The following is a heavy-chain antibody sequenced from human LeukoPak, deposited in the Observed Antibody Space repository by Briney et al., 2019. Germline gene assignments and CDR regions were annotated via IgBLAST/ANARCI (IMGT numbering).Heavy chain of an antibody. V-gene: IGHV1-69*05. Sequence: SVTVSCTASGGTFSSYAISWVRQAPGQGLEWMGGIIPIFGTANYAQKFQGRVTITTDESTSTAYMELSSLRSEDTAVYYCARGGRITMVRGVTSSLAFDIWGQGTMVTVSS. CDR1: GGTFSSYA. J-gene: IGHJ3*02. CDR2: IIPIFGTA. CDR3: ARGGRITMVRGVTSSLAFDI. D-gene: IGHD3-10*01.